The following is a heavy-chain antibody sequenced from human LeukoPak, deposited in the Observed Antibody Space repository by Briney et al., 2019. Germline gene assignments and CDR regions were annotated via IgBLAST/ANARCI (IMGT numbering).Heavy chain of an antibody. CDR2: IIVSGTYT. Sequence: GGSLRLSCAASGLTFSIYDMTWVRQAPGKGLEWLSTIIVSGTYTYYADSVKGRFTISRDNSKNTLHLQMDSLRVEDTAVYYCASNYGGWGQGTLVTVSS. V-gene: IGHV3-23*05. J-gene: IGHJ4*02. CDR1: GLTFSIYD. CDR3: ASNYGG. D-gene: IGHD4-11*01.